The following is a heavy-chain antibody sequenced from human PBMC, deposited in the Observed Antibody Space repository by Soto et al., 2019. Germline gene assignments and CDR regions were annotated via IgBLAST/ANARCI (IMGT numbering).Heavy chain of an antibody. CDR3: AKELGSSGGLLFGLAV. CDR1: GFSFSSYA. V-gene: IGHV3-23*01. Sequence: EVQLLESGGGLVQPGGSLRLSCAASGFSFSSYAMNWVRQAPGKGLEWVSGISTSGRDTYYADSVKGRFTISRDNSKSPLYLLMTSLRAEDTAIYYCAKELGSSGGLLFGLAVWGGGTTVIASS. D-gene: IGHD6-19*01. CDR2: ISTSGRDT. J-gene: IGHJ6*04.